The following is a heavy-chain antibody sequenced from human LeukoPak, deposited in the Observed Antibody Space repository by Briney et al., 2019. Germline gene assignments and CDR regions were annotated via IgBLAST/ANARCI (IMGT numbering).Heavy chain of an antibody. Sequence: PGGSLSLSCAAPGFIQNHHAMHWVRQAPGKGQDWVAVIWSDKSNKFDADSVRGRFTISRDDSRKTVYLQMEKMTAEDTAIYYCAKDAQRGFDYSNSLEYWGQGALVTVAS. J-gene: IGHJ4*02. CDR3: AKDAQRGFDYSNSLEY. CDR2: IWSDKSNK. CDR1: GFIQNHHA. V-gene: IGHV3-33*06. D-gene: IGHD4-11*01.